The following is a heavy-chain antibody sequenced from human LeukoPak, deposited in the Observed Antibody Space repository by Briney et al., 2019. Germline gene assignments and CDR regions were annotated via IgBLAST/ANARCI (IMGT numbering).Heavy chain of an antibody. J-gene: IGHJ4*02. Sequence: GGSLRLSCAASGFTFSSYGMHWVRQAPGKGLEWVGRIKSKTDGGTTDYAAPVKGRFTISRDDSKNTLYLQMNSLKTEDTAVYYCTTDSGIFEYSSSPTDYWGQGTLVTVSS. V-gene: IGHV3-15*01. CDR3: TTDSGIFEYSSSPTDY. D-gene: IGHD6-6*01. CDR1: GFTFSSYG. CDR2: IKSKTDGGTT.